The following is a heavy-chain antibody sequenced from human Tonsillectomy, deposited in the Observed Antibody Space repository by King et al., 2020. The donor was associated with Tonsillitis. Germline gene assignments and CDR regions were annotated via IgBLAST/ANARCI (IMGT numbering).Heavy chain of an antibody. CDR1: GFTFSSYG. D-gene: IGHD3-10*01. CDR3: AKDFGSGSYYYFYMDV. J-gene: IGHJ6*03. Sequence: VQLVESGGGVVQPGRSLRLSCAASGFTFSSYGMHWVRQAPGKGLEGGAGISSDGSKKYCADSVKGRFTISRDSSKNTVYLQMDSLRTEDTAVYYCAKDFGSGSYYYFYMDVWGKGTTVTVSS. V-gene: IGHV3-30*18. CDR2: ISSDGSKK.